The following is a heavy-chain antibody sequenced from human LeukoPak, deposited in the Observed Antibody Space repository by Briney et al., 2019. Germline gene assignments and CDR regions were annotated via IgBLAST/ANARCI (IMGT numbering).Heavy chain of an antibody. Sequence: GGSLRLSCAASGFTFNTYWMIWVRQAPGKGLEGVADIDQGGSTKYYVDSLKGRFTISRDNAKNSLYLQMNSLRAEDTAVYYCVRDKGGRSGAIYYDAFDVWGQGTMVTVSS. D-gene: IGHD1-26*01. V-gene: IGHV3-7*01. J-gene: IGHJ3*01. CDR1: GFTFNTYW. CDR2: IDQGGSTK. CDR3: VRDKGGRSGAIYYDAFDV.